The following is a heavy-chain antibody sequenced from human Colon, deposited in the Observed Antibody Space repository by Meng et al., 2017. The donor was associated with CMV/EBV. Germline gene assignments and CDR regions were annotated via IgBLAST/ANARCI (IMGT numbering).Heavy chain of an antibody. CDR3: ALRGSSGWYGADY. J-gene: IGHJ4*02. Sequence: ASVKVSCKASGYPFTDYHLYWVRQVPGQGLEWMGWLNPNSGYTRLAGHFQGRLTMTRDTSISTAYMELSRLRSDDTAVYYCALRGSSGWYGADYWGQGTLVTVSS. D-gene: IGHD6-19*01. CDR2: LNPNSGYT. V-gene: IGHV1-2*02. CDR1: GYPFTDYH.